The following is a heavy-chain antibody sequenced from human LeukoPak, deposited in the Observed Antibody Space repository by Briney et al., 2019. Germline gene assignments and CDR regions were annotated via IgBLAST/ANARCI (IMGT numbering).Heavy chain of an antibody. CDR3: ARSPIGLGFFDY. Sequence: GASVKVSCKASGYTFTSYYMHWVRQAPGQGLEWMGWITPNSDDTDYAQKFQGRVSMTRDTSISTAYMELSSLRSDDTAVYYCARSPIGLGFFDYWGQGTLVTVSS. V-gene: IGHV1-2*02. J-gene: IGHJ4*02. CDR2: ITPNSDDT. D-gene: IGHD7-27*01. CDR1: GYTFTSYY.